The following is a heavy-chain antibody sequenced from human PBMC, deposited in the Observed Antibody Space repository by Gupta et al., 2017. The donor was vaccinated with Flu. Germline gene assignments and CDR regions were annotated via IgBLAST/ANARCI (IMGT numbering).Heavy chain of an antibody. V-gene: IGHV3-15*01. CDR3: TTTSWYGGDD. CDR1: GFTLSNAW. D-gene: IGHD3-10*01. Sequence: EVQLVESGGGLVKPGGSLRLSCAASGFTLSNAWMSWVRQAPGKGLEGLGSIKSETDGGTIDDAAPVKGKFKISRQDSKNTVLLKMTRLKIEDTAVYDCTTTSWYGGDDGGQGTMVTVYS. J-gene: IGHJ4*02. CDR2: IKSETDGGTI.